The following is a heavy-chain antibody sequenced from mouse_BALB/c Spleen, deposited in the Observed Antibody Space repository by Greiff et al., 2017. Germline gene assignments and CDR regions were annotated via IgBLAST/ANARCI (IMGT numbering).Heavy chain of an antibody. V-gene: IGHV1S81*02. CDR1: GYTFTSYY. D-gene: IGHD2-1*01. J-gene: IGHJ4*01. Sequence: QVQLQQSGAELVKPGASVKLSCKASGYTFTSYYMYWVKQRPGQGLEWIGGINPSNGGTNFNEKFKSKATLTVDKSSSTAYMQLSSLTSEDSAVYYCTRSNYRGMDYWGQGTSVTVSS. CDR2: INPSNGGT. CDR3: TRSNYRGMDY.